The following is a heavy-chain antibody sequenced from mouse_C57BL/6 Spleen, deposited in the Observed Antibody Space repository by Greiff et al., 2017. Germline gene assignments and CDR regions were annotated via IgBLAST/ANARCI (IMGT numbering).Heavy chain of an antibody. Sequence: EVQLQQSGAELVKPGASVKLSCTASGFNIKDYYMHWVKQRTEQGLEWIGRIDPEAGETKYAPKFQGKATITADTSSNTAYLQLSSLTSEDTAVYYCALYYGSSYPYWYFDVWGTGTTVTVSA. CDR1: GFNIKDYY. V-gene: IGHV14-2*01. CDR2: IDPEAGET. CDR3: ALYYGSSYPYWYFDV. J-gene: IGHJ1*03. D-gene: IGHD1-1*01.